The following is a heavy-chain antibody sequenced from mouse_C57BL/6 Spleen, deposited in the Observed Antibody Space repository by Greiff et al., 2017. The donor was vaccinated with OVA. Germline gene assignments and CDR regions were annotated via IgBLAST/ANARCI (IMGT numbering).Heavy chain of an antibody. Sequence: DVKLVESEGGLVQPGSSMKLSCTASGFTFSDYYMAWVRQVPEKGLEWVANINYDGSSTYYLDSLKSRFIISRDNAKNILYLQMSSLKSEDTATYYCARGHTTVEGYFDVWGTGTTVTVSS. J-gene: IGHJ1*03. V-gene: IGHV5-16*01. CDR2: INYDGSST. D-gene: IGHD1-1*01. CDR1: GFTFSDYY. CDR3: ARGHTTVEGYFDV.